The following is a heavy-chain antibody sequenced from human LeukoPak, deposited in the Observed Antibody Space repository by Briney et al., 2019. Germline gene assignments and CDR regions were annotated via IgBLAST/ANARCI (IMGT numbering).Heavy chain of an antibody. CDR1: GGSISNYY. CDR3: ARLSGSPHPPFDY. D-gene: IGHD1-26*01. CDR2: IYYSGTP. V-gene: IGHV4-59*08. Sequence: PSETLSLTCTVAGGSISNYYWTWIRQPPGKGLEWIGYIYYSGTPYYNPSLKSRVTISVDTSKNQFSLKLTSVTAADTAVYYCARLSGSPHPPFDYWGQGTLVTVSS. J-gene: IGHJ4*02.